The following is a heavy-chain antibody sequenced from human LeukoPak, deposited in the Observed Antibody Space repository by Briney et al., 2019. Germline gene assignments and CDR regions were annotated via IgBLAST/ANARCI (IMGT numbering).Heavy chain of an antibody. J-gene: IGHJ4*02. V-gene: IGHV4-59*01. CDR1: GGSFSGYY. CDR3: ARALIGSVPDY. CDR2: IYHSGST. D-gene: IGHD3-22*01. Sequence: NASETLSLTCAVYGGSFSGYYWSWIRQPPGKGLEWIGYIYHSGSTNYSPSLKSRVTISIDTSKNRFSLKLSSVTAADTAVYYCARALIGSVPDYWGQGTLVTVSS.